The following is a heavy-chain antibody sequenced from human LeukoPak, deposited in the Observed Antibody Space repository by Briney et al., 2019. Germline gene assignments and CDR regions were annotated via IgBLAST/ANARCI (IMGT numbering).Heavy chain of an antibody. CDR1: GFTFSIYS. Sequence: GGSLRLSCAASGFTFSIYSFNWARQAPGKGLEWVSSIRSSSSDIYYADSVKGRFTISRDNAKNSLYLQMNSLTAEDTAVYYCARDYVWGSYRPSYFDYWGQGTLVTVSS. CDR2: IRSSSSDI. CDR3: ARDYVWGSYRPSYFDY. D-gene: IGHD3-16*02. V-gene: IGHV3-21*01. J-gene: IGHJ4*02.